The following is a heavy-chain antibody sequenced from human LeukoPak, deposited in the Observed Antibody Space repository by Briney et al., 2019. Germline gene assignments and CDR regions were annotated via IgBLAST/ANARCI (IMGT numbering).Heavy chain of an antibody. Sequence: SETLSLTCAVYGGSFSSGSYYWGWIRQPPGKGLEWIGSVYCSGTTYYNPSLKSRVTISVDTSKNQFSLKLSSVTAADTAVYYCASGEWDLLKMRYWGQGTLVTVSS. V-gene: IGHV4-39*01. J-gene: IGHJ4*02. CDR2: VYCSGTT. CDR3: ASGEWDLLKMRY. D-gene: IGHD1-26*01. CDR1: GGSFSSGSYY.